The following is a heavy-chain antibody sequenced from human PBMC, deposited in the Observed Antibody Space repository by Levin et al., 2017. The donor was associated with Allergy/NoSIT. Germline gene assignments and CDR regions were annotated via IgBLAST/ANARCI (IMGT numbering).Heavy chain of an antibody. V-gene: IGHV6-1*01. D-gene: IGHD3-22*01. CDR3: ARDYYDSSGYYPPFRYYYGMDV. Sequence: PSQTLSLTCAISGDSVSSTSAAWNWIRQSPSRGLEWLGRTYYRSKWYNDYAVSVKSRITINPDTSKNQFSLQLNSVTPEDTAVYYCARDYYDSSGYYPPFRYYYGMDVWGQGTTVTVSS. CDR1: GDSVSSTSAA. CDR2: TYYRSKWYN. J-gene: IGHJ6*02.